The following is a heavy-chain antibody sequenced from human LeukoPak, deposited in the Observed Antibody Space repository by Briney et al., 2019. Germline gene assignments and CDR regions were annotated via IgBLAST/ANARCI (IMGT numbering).Heavy chain of an antibody. CDR2: MNPNSGNT. D-gene: IGHD3-10*01. V-gene: IGHV1-8*01. CDR3: AGGVRNYGSGSYYNVRPFDP. J-gene: IGHJ5*02. Sequence: ASVKVSCKASGYTFTSYDINWVRQATGQGLEWMGWMNPNSGNTGYAQKFQGRVTMTRNTSISTAYMELSSLRSEDTAVYYCAGGVRNYGSGSYYNVRPFDPWGQGTLVTVSS. CDR1: GYTFTSYD.